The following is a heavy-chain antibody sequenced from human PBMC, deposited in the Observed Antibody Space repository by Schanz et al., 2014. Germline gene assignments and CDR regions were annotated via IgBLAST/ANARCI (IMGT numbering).Heavy chain of an antibody. V-gene: IGHV4-59*08. CDR3: ARQGDVYRLDY. CDR2: IYHSGSP. Sequence: QVQLQESGPGLVKPSETLSLTCTVSGASISFYDWNWIRQSPGKGLEWIGYIYHSGSPIYNPSLQSRVTISIDTSKNQFSLKMESVPAADTAMYFCARQGDVYRLDYWGQGTLVTVSS. D-gene: IGHD1-26*01. J-gene: IGHJ4*02. CDR1: GASISFYD.